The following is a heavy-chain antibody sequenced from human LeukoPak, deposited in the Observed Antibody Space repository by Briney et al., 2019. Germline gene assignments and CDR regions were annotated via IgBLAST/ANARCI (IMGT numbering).Heavy chain of an antibody. J-gene: IGHJ6*03. D-gene: IGHD3-16*02. Sequence: GGSLRLSCAASGFTFSSFWISWVRQAPGKGLEWVANIKTDGSEKYYVDSVKGRFTMSRDTAKNSVYLQMNRLRVEDTAVYYCARRSYRGVIGVYYYYYMDVWGKGTPVTVSS. CDR2: IKTDGSEK. V-gene: IGHV3-7*01. CDR3: ARRSYRGVIGVYYYYYMDV. CDR1: GFTFSSFW.